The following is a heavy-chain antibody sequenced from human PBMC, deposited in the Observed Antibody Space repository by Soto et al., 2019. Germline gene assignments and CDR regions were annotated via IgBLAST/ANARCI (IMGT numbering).Heavy chain of an antibody. Sequence: PGGSLRLSCAASGFTFSSYAMHWVRQAPGKGLEWVAVISYDGSNKYYADSVKGRFTISRDNSKNTLYLQMNSLRAEDTAVYYCASTYSSSWYYYGMDVWGQGTTVTVS. V-gene: IGHV3-30-3*01. J-gene: IGHJ6*02. D-gene: IGHD6-13*01. CDR1: GFTFSSYA. CDR3: ASTYSSSWYYYGMDV. CDR2: ISYDGSNK.